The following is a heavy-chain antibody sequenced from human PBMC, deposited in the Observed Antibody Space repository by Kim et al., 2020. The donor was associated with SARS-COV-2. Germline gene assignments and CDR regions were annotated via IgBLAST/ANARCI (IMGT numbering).Heavy chain of an antibody. CDR3: ARASARLTGTDFDF. D-gene: IGHD3-9*01. V-gene: IGHV1-3*01. J-gene: IGHJ4*02. CDR2: INAGNTNT. CDR1: GYTFNSYA. Sequence: ASVKVSCKTSGYTFNSYAMHWVRQAPGQRLEWMGWINAGNTNTIYSQKFQGRVTISRDTSTSSTYMELTSLRSEDSATYYCARASARLTGTDFDFWCQGTLVTVSS.